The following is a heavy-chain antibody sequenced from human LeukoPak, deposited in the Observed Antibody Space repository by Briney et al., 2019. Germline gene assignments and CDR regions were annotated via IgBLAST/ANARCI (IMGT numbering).Heavy chain of an antibody. CDR2: IKQDGSEK. CDR1: GFTFSSYW. CDR3: ARVIVVVVAATRWNWFDP. J-gene: IGHJ5*02. Sequence: GGSLRLSCAASGFTFSSYWMSWVRQAPGKGLEWVANIKQDGSEKYYVDSVKGRFTISRDNAKNSPYLQMNSLRAEDTAVYYCARVIVVVVAATRWNWFDPWGQGTLVTVSS. D-gene: IGHD2-15*01. V-gene: IGHV3-7*01.